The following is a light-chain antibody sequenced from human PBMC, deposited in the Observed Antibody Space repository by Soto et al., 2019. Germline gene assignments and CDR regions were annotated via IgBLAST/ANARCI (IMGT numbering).Light chain of an antibody. Sequence: EIVLTQSPGALSLSPGEGASLSCRARQSVSSSYLAWYQQKPGQAPRLLIYGASSRATGIPDRFSGSGSGTDFTLTISRLEPEDFAVYYCQQYSSLWTFGQGTKVDIK. CDR2: GAS. CDR1: QSVSSSY. CDR3: QQYSSLWT. J-gene: IGKJ1*01. V-gene: IGKV3-20*01.